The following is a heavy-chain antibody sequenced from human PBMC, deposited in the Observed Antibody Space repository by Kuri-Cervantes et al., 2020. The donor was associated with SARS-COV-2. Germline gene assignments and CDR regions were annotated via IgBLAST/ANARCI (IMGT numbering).Heavy chain of an antibody. Sequence: GESLKISCAASGFTFSSYAMSWVRQAPGKGLEWVSAISGSGGSTYYADSVKGRFTISRDNAKNSLYLQMNSLRAEDTAVYYCATASGYDYGDYWGQGTLVTVSS. D-gene: IGHD5-12*01. V-gene: IGHV3-23*01. CDR2: ISGSGGST. CDR1: GFTFSSYA. J-gene: IGHJ4*02. CDR3: ATASGYDYGDY.